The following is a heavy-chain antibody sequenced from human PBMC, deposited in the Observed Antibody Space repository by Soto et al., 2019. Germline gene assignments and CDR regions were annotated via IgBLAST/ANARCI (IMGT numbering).Heavy chain of an antibody. CDR3: ARDPPQFYYNGMDV. CDR2: ISRSAITI. V-gene: IGHV3-48*03. Sequence: LRLSCTASGFTFSTYEMNWVRQAPGKGLEWVSCISRSAITINYADSVKGRFTISRDNAKNSLFLEMTNLRAEDTAVYYCARDPPQFYYNGMDVWGQGTTVTVSS. CDR1: GFTFSTYE. J-gene: IGHJ6*02.